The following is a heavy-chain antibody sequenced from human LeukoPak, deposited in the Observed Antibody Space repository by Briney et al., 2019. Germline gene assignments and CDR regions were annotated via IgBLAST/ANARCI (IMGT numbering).Heavy chain of an antibody. CDR2: IYTSGST. CDR1: GGSISSYY. CDR3: ARAQYYYDSSGRNWFDP. D-gene: IGHD3-22*01. Sequence: PSETLSLTCTVSGGSISSYYWSWIRQPAGKGLEWIGRIYTSGSTNYNPSLKSRVTMSVDTSKNQFSLKLGSVTAADTAVYYCARAQYYYDSSGRNWFDPWGQGTLVTVSS. J-gene: IGHJ5*02. V-gene: IGHV4-4*07.